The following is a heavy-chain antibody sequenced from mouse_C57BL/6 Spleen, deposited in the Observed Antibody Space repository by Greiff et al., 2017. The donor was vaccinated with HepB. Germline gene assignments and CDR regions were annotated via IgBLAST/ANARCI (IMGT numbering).Heavy chain of an antibody. D-gene: IGHD4-1*01. CDR1: GYTFTDYE. Sequence: QVQLKQSGAELVRPGASVTLSCKASGYTFTDYEMHWVKQTPVHGLEWIGAIDPETGGTAYNQKFKGKAILTADKSSSTAYMELRSLTSEDSAVYYCTRSGPYYFDYWGPGTTLTVSS. CDR3: TRSGPYYFDY. V-gene: IGHV1-15*01. CDR2: IDPETGGT. J-gene: IGHJ2*01.